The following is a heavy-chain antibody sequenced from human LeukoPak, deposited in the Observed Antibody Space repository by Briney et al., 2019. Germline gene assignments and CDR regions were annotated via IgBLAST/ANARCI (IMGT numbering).Heavy chain of an antibody. Sequence: SVKVSCKASGYTFTGYYMHWVRQAPGQGLEWMGWINPNSGGTNYAQKFQGRVTMTRDTSIGTAYMELSRLRSDDTAVYYCAMGDGYNSAFDIWGQGTMVTVSS. J-gene: IGHJ3*02. D-gene: IGHD5-24*01. CDR3: AMGDGYNSAFDI. CDR1: GYTFTGYY. CDR2: INPNSGGT. V-gene: IGHV1-2*02.